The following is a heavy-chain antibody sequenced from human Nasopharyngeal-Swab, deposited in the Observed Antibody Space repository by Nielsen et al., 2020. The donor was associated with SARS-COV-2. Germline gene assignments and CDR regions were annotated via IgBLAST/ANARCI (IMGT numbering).Heavy chain of an antibody. CDR2: INPSGGST. J-gene: IGHJ4*02. V-gene: IGHV1-46*01. Sequence: ASVKVSCKASGYTFTSYYIHWVRRAPGQGLEWMGIINPSGGSTSYAQKFQGLVTMTRDTSTSTVYMELSSLRSEDTAVYYCAREMGYYGSGSYRPFDYWGQGTLVTVSS. CDR3: AREMGYYGSGSYRPFDY. D-gene: IGHD3-10*01. CDR1: GYTFTSYY.